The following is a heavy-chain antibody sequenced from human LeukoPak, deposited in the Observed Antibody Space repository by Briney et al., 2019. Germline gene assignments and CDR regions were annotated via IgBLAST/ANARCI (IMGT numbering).Heavy chain of an antibody. CDR3: TVQVVPSDNWFDP. Sequence: GGSLRLSCTASGLLFGDYAMTWVRQVPGKGLEWLGCIRSKANGGTAEYAASVKGRFTISRDDSKSVAYVQMNSLKTEDTAVYHCTVQVVPSDNWFDPWGQGTLVTVSS. CDR2: IRSKANGGTA. D-gene: IGHD2-2*01. V-gene: IGHV3-49*04. J-gene: IGHJ5*02. CDR1: GLLFGDYA.